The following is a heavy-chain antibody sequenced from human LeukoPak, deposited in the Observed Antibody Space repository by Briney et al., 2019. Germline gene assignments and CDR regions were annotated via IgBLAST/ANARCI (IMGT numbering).Heavy chain of an antibody. Sequence: PGGSLRLSCAASGFTFSSYAMSWVRQAPGKGLELVSAISGSGGSTYYADSVKGRFTISRDNSKNTLYLQMNSLRAEDTAVYYCAKFPNIVGATAADYWGQGTLVTVSS. CDR1: GFTFSSYA. J-gene: IGHJ4*02. CDR3: AKFPNIVGATAADY. V-gene: IGHV3-23*01. D-gene: IGHD1-26*01. CDR2: ISGSGGST.